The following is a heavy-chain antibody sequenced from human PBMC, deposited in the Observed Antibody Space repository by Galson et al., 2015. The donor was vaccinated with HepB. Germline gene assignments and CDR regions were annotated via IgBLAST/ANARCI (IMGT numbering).Heavy chain of an antibody. CDR2: ISNRGSPI. CDR3: ARDLEYSSNWYPYYFDY. CDR1: GFTFSDYS. Sequence: SLRLSCAAPGFTFSDYSMNWVRQVPGKGLEWVAYISNRGSPIYYADSVRGRFTISRDNAKNSLHLQMNSLRDEDTAVYYCARDLEYSSNWYPYYFDYWGQGSLVTVSS. J-gene: IGHJ4*02. V-gene: IGHV3-48*02. D-gene: IGHD6-13*01.